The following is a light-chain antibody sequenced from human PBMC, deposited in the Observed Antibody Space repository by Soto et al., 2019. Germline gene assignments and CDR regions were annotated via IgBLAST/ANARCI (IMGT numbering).Light chain of an antibody. CDR2: EVT. CDR3: SSYTTSAPYV. J-gene: IGLJ1*01. CDR1: SSDVGAYNF. Sequence: QSALTQPASVSGSPGQSITISCTGTSSDVGAYNFVSWYQHHPGRAPKVIIYEVTIRPSGVSNRFSGSKSGNTASLTISGLQAEDEADYYCSSYTTSAPYVFGSGTKGTAL. V-gene: IGLV2-14*01.